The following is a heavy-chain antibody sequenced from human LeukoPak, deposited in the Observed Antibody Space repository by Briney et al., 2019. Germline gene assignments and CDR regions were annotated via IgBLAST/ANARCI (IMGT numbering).Heavy chain of an antibody. CDR2: IYSGGST. Sequence: GGSLRLSCAASGFTVSSNYMSWVRQAPGKGLEWVSVIYSGGSTYYADAVKGRFTISRDNSKNTLYLQMNSLRAEDTAVYYCARDSRDIVLVPAAINWFDPWGQGTLVTVSS. V-gene: IGHV3-66*01. CDR1: GFTVSSNY. CDR3: ARDSRDIVLVPAAINWFDP. D-gene: IGHD2-2*01. J-gene: IGHJ5*02.